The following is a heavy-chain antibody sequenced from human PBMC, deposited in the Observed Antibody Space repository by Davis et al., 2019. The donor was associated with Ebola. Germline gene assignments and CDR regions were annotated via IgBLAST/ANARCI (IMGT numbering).Heavy chain of an antibody. D-gene: IGHD3-10*02. J-gene: IGHJ6*04. V-gene: IGHV3-48*01. CDR1: GFTFSSYS. Sequence: GESLKISCAASGFTFSSYSMNWVRQAPGKGLEWVSYISSSSSTIYYADSVKGRFTISRDNAKNSLYLQMNSLRVEDTAVYYCARVGDYNVYYNGMDVWGKGTTVTVSS. CDR2: ISSSSSTI. CDR3: ARVGDYNVYYNGMDV.